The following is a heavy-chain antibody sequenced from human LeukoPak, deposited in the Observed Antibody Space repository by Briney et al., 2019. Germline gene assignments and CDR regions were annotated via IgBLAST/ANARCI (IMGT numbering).Heavy chain of an antibody. Sequence: SETLSLTCAASGGSISSGGYSWSWIRQPPGKGLEWIGYIYHSGSTYYNPSLKSRVTISVDRSKNQFSLKLSSVTAADTAVYYCARAPYYYYGMDVWGQGTTVTVSS. CDR1: GGSISSGGYS. CDR3: ARAPYYYYGMDV. CDR2: IYHSGST. J-gene: IGHJ6*02. V-gene: IGHV4-30-2*01.